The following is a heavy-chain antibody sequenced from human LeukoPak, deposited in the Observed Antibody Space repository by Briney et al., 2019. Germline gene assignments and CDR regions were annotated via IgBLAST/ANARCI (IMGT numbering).Heavy chain of an antibody. V-gene: IGHV4-39*07. J-gene: IGHJ4*02. CDR2: IYYSGSI. CDR1: GFTFSSYW. CDR3: ARGRRQGQLLVLYFDY. Sequence: GSLRLSCAASGFTFSSYWMSWVRQAPGKGLEWMGSIYYSGSIYYNPSLKSRITISVDTSTFSLKVKSVTAADTAIYFCARGRRQGQLLVLYFDYWGQGILVAVSS. D-gene: IGHD6-19*01.